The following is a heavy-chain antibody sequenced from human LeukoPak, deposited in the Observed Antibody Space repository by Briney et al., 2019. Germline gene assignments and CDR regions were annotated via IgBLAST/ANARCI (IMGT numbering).Heavy chain of an antibody. D-gene: IGHD3-9*01. CDR2: INHSGST. V-gene: IGHV4-34*01. CDR3: ARVGYVLRYFDWPSGVDY. J-gene: IGHJ4*02. CDR1: GGSFSGYY. Sequence: PSETLSLTCAVYGGSFSGYYWSWIRQPPGKGLEWIGEINHSGSTNYNPSLKSRVTISVDTSKNQFSLKLSSVTAADTAVYYCARVGYVLRYFDWPSGVDYWGQGTLVTVSS.